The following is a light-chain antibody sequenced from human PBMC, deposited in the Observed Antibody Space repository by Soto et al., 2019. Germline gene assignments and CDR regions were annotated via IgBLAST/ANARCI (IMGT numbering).Light chain of an antibody. J-gene: IGKJ1*01. CDR3: QQYGSSRT. V-gene: IGKV3-20*01. CDR1: QSVSTSY. Sequence: EIVLTQSPGTLSLSPGERATLSCRASQSVSTSYLAWYQQKPGQAPRLLIYDASSRATGIPDRFSGSGSGTDFTLTISRLEPEDVAVYYCQQYGSSRTFGQGTKVEIK. CDR2: DAS.